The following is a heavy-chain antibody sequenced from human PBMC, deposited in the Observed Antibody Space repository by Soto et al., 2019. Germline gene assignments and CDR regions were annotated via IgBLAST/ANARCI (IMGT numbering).Heavy chain of an antibody. CDR1: GFTVSSNY. V-gene: IGHV3-66*01. CDR2: IYSGGST. Sequence: GGSLRLSCAASGFTVSSNYMSWVRQAPGKGLEWVSVIYSGGSTYYADSVKGRFTISRDNSKNTLYLQMNSLRAEDTAVYYCARIQYYDLPLDYWGQGTLVTFSS. J-gene: IGHJ4*02. CDR3: ARIQYYDLPLDY. D-gene: IGHD3-3*01.